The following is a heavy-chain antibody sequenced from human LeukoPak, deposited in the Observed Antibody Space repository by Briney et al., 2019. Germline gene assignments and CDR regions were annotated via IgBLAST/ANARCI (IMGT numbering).Heavy chain of an antibody. J-gene: IGHJ4*02. CDR3: ARDRDYVWGSYRYFDY. Sequence: ASVKVSCKASGYTFTSYDINWVRQAAGQGLEWMGWMNPNSGNTGYAQKFQGRVTMTRNTSISTAYMELSSLRSEDTAVYYCARDRDYVWGSYRYFDYWGQGTLVTVSS. V-gene: IGHV1-8*01. CDR1: GYTFTSYD. CDR2: MNPNSGNT. D-gene: IGHD3-16*02.